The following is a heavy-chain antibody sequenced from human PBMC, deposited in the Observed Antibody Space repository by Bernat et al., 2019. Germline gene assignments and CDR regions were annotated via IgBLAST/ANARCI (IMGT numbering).Heavy chain of an antibody. J-gene: IGHJ6*02. D-gene: IGHD3-22*01. Sequence: EVQLVESGGGFLQPGGSLRLSCAASGFSFSSYSMNWVRHAPGKGLEWVSYISDTGSAFYYADSVKGRCTISRDNAKSSLYLQLNRLRAEDTAVYYCARDRYYNSCAYSSPNFYYAMDVWGQGTTVTVS. V-gene: IGHV3-48*01. CDR2: ISDTGSAF. CDR3: ARDRYYNSCAYSSPNFYYAMDV. CDR1: GFSFSSYS.